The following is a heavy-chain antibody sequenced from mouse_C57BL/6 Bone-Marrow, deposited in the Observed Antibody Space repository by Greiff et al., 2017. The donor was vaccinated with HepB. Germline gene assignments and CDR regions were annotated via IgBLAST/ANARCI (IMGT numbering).Heavy chain of an antibody. V-gene: IGHV3-1*01. Sequence: EVQLQQSGPGMVKPSQSLSLTCTVTGYSITSGYDWHWIRHFPGNKLEWMGYISYSGSTNYNPSLKSRISITHDTSKNHFFLKLNSVTTEDTATYYCARAGGNYAMDYWGQGTSVTVSS. CDR2: ISYSGST. D-gene: IGHD1-1*02. CDR3: ARAGGNYAMDY. CDR1: GYSITSGYD. J-gene: IGHJ4*01.